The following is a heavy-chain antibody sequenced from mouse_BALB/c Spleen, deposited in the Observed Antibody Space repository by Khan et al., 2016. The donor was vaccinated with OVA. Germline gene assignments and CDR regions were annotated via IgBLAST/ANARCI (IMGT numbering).Heavy chain of an antibody. J-gene: IGHJ3*01. CDR1: GYTFTDYY. V-gene: IGHV1-77*01. CDR3: ARRNYFGYTFAY. CDR2: ISPGSGDT. D-gene: IGHD1-2*01. Sequence: QVQLKQSGADLARPGASVKLSCKASGYTFTDYYINWVKQRTGQGLEWIGEISPGSGDTYYNEKFKGKATLTADKSSTTAYMQLSSLTSEASAVYFCARRNYFGYTFAYWGQGTLVTVSA.